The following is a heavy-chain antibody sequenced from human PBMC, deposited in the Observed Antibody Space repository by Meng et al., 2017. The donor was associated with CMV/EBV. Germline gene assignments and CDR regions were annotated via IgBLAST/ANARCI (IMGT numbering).Heavy chain of an antibody. V-gene: IGHV3-74*01. CDR3: TGDSVSNPNLDY. D-gene: IGHD3-10*01. CDR2: IDNDDGRST. CDR1: GFTVRTHW. Sequence: VHLLESVGGLVQPGVSLRLSCEVSGFTVRTHWIHWVRQVPEKGLEWLSRIDNDDGRSTSFADSVKGRFTISRDNSKNTMYLQMNSLRVEDTAVYYCTGDSVSNPNLDYWGQGTLVTVSS. J-gene: IGHJ4*02.